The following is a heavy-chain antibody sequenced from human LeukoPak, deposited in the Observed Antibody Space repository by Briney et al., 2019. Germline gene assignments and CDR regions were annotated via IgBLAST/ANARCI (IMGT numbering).Heavy chain of an antibody. V-gene: IGHV3-23*01. CDR1: GFTFSRNA. Sequence: GGSLRLSCAASGFTFSRNAMAWVRQASGKGLEWVAGIGSDDNTHYAESVRGRFTISRDISKNTVSLQMSSLRAEDTAVYYCAKDILRWSFDSWGQGILVTVSS. CDR3: AKDILRWSFDS. J-gene: IGHJ4*02. CDR2: IGSDDNT. D-gene: IGHD4-23*01.